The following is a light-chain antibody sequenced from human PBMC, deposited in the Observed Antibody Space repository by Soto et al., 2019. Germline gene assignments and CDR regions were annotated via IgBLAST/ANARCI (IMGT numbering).Light chain of an antibody. Sequence: DIQMTQSPSSLSASVGDRVTITCRASQTISSYLNWYQQKPGKAPKLLIYAASNLQSGVPSRFSGSGSGTEFTLTISSLQPEDFATYYCQQTYSAPPNTFGQGTKLEIK. J-gene: IGKJ2*01. CDR1: QTISSY. CDR3: QQTYSAPPNT. V-gene: IGKV1-39*01. CDR2: AAS.